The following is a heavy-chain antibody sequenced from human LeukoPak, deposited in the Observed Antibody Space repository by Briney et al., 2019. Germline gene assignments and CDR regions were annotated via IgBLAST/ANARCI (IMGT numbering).Heavy chain of an antibody. V-gene: IGHV4-34*01. D-gene: IGHD1-26*01. CDR2: INHSGST. CDR3: ARGRGGSGYYFDY. J-gene: IGHJ4*02. Sequence: SEALSLTCTVSGGSISSYYWSWIRQPPGKGLEWIGEINHSGSTNYNPSLKSRVTISVDTSKNQFSLKLSSVTAADTAVYYCARGRGGSGYYFDYWGQGTLVTVSS. CDR1: GGSISSYY.